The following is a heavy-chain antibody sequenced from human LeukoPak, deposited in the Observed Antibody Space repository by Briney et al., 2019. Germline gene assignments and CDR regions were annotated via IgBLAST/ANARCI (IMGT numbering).Heavy chain of an antibody. Sequence: GGSLRLSCAASGFTFSSYGMSWVRQAPGKGLEWVSAISGSGGSTYYADSVKGRFTISRDNSKNTLYLQMNSLSAEDTAVYYCAGDKTTGGWYEFDYWGQGTLVTVSS. CDR2: ISGSGGST. CDR1: GFTFSSYG. CDR3: AGDKTTGGWYEFDY. J-gene: IGHJ4*02. V-gene: IGHV3-23*01. D-gene: IGHD6-19*01.